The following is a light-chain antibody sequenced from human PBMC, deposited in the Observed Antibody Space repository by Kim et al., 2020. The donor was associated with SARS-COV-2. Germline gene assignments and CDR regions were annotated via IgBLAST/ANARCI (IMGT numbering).Light chain of an antibody. CDR1: SLRSYY. CDR3: NSRDSSGNVV. V-gene: IGLV3-19*01. J-gene: IGLJ2*01. CDR2: GKN. Sequence: LTQDPAVSVALGQTVRITCQGDSLRSYYASWYQQKPGQAPVLVIYGKNNRPSGIPDRFSGSSSGNTASLTITGAQAEDEADYYCNSRDSSGNVVFGGGTQLTVL.